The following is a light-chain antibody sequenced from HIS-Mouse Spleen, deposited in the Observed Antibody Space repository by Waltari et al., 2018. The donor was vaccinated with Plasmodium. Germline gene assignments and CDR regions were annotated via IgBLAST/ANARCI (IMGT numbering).Light chain of an antibody. CDR1: VLANKY. CDR3: YSAADNNRV. Sequence: SYELTQPSSVSVSPGQTARITCQGDVLANKYARWFQQKPGQAPVLVIYKDSERPSGIPERFSVSSSGTTVTLTISGAQVEDEADYYCYSAADNNRVFGGGTKLTVL. J-gene: IGLJ3*02. V-gene: IGLV3-27*01. CDR2: KDS.